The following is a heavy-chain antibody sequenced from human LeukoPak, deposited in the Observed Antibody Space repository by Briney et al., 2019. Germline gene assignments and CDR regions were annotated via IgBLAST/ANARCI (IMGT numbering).Heavy chain of an antibody. CDR3: ARGGYDSSGYYPNAPDAFDI. CDR2: IWYDGSNK. D-gene: IGHD3-22*01. Sequence: GGSLRLSCAASGFTFSSYGMHWVRQAPGKGLEWVAVIWYDGSNKYYADSVKGRFTISRDNSKNTLYLQMNSLRAEDTAVYYCARGGYDSSGYYPNAPDAFDIWGQGTTVTVSS. V-gene: IGHV3-33*01. J-gene: IGHJ3*02. CDR1: GFTFSSYG.